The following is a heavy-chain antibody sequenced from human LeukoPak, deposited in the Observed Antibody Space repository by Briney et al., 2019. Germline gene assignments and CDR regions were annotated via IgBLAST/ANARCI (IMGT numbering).Heavy chain of an antibody. CDR1: GFTVSSNY. D-gene: IGHD5-18*01. V-gene: IGHV3-66*01. J-gene: IGHJ6*02. CDR2: IYSGGST. Sequence: PGGSLRLSCAASGFTVSSNYMSGVRQAPGKGLEWVSVIYSGGSTYYADSVKGRFTISRDNSKNTLYLQMNSLRAEDTAVYYCARELQLWLPDYYYGMDVWGQGTTVTVSS. CDR3: ARELQLWLPDYYYGMDV.